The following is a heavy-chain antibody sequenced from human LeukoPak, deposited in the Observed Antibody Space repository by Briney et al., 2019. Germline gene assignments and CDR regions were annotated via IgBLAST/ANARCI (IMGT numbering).Heavy chain of an antibody. J-gene: IGHJ6*03. Sequence: GGSLRLSCAASGFTFSSYWMNWVRQAPGKGLEWVANIKQDGSEKYYVDSVKGRFTISRDNAKNSLYLQMNSLRAEDTAVYYCATDRTDCSGGSCYYYYYMDVWGKGTTVTVSS. CDR1: GFTFSSYW. V-gene: IGHV3-7*01. CDR3: ATDRTDCSGGSCYYYYYMDV. D-gene: IGHD2-15*01. CDR2: IKQDGSEK.